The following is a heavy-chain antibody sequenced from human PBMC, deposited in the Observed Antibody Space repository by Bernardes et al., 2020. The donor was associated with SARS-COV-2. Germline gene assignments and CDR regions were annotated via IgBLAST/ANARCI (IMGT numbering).Heavy chain of an antibody. Sequence: SETLSLTCTVSGGSVSSTTYYWGWIRQPPGKGLEYIGNIYYYGSTYSSPSLKSRVIISVDTSKNQFSLKLSSVTAADTAVYYCARQSKGAVAGTDWGQGTLVTVSS. CDR1: GGSVSSTTYY. J-gene: IGHJ4*02. CDR3: ARQSKGAVAGTD. CDR2: IYYYGST. V-gene: IGHV4-39*01. D-gene: IGHD6-19*01.